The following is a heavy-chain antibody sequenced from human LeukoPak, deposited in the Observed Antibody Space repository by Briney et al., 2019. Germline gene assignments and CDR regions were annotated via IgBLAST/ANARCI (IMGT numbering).Heavy chain of an antibody. CDR2: ISGSGGST. V-gene: IGHV3-23*01. CDR1: GFTFSSYA. CDR3: AKGLQLWSNFDY. J-gene: IGHJ4*02. D-gene: IGHD5-18*01. Sequence: GGSLRLSCAASGFTFSSYAMSWVRQAPGKGLEWVSSISGSGGSTYYADSVKGRFTLSRDNSKNTLYLQMNSLRAEDTAVYYCAKGLQLWSNFDYWGQGTLVTVSS.